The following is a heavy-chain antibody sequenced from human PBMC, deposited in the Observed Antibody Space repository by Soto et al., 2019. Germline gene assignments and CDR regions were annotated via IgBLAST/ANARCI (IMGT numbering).Heavy chain of an antibody. Sequence: LSLTCTVSGGSISSGGYYWSWIRQHPGKGLEWIGYIYYSGSTYYNPSLKSRVTISVDTSKNQFSLKLSSVTAADTAVYYCARTYYDFWSGYYTGSYFDYWGQGTLVTVSS. D-gene: IGHD3-3*01. CDR1: GGSISSGGYY. J-gene: IGHJ4*02. CDR2: IYYSGST. CDR3: ARTYYDFWSGYYTGSYFDY. V-gene: IGHV4-31*03.